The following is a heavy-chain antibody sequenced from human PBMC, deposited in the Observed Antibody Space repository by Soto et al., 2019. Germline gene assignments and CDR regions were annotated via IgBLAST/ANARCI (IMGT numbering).Heavy chain of an antibody. CDR1: GFTFSSYW. J-gene: IGHJ5*02. D-gene: IGHD3-22*01. Sequence: PGGSLRLSCAASGFTFSSYWMSWVRQAPGKGLEWVANIKQDGSGGSTYYADSVKGRYTMSRDNAKNTLFLQMNSLRVEDTAVYYCAKDGVEVYYDSSAYWPAWGPGTLVTVSS. V-gene: IGHV3-7*03. CDR3: AKDGVEVYYDSSAYWPA. CDR2: IKQDGSGGST.